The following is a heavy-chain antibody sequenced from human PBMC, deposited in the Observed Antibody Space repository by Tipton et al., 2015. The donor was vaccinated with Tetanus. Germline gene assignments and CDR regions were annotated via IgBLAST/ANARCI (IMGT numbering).Heavy chain of an antibody. CDR1: GFIFSSYG. V-gene: IGHV3-33*01. D-gene: IGHD2-15*01. CDR2: SWYDGTDK. Sequence: SLRLSCAASGFIFSSYGIHWVRQAPGKGLEWLAVSWYDGTDKYYADSVKGRFTISRDNSKNTLYLQMNSLRAEDTGLYYCAREADCSGGSCISGDFDTWGQGAQGTVSS. CDR3: AREADCSGGSCISGDFDT. J-gene: IGHJ4*02.